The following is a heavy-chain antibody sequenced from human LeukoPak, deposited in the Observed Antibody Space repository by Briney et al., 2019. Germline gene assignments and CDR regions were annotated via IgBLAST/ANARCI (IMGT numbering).Heavy chain of an antibody. CDR3: ALGYGYGCFDY. V-gene: IGHV3-66*01. D-gene: IGHD5-18*01. Sequence: GESLKISCAASGFTVSSNYMSWVRQAPGKGLEWVSVIYSSGSTYYADTVKGRFTISRDNSKNTLYLQMNSLRAEDTAVYYCALGYGYGCFDYWGQGTLVTVSS. J-gene: IGHJ4*02. CDR2: IYSSGST. CDR1: GFTVSSNY.